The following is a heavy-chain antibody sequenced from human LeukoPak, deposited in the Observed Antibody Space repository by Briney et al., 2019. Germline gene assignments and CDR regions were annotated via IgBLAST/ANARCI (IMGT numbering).Heavy chain of an antibody. D-gene: IGHD3-9*01. J-gene: IGHJ4*02. CDR3: ASSRNFGWLLPFDY. CDR1: GGSISSGGYS. V-gene: IGHV4-30-2*01. CDR2: IYHSGST. Sequence: SQTLSLTCAVSGGSISSGGYSWSWIRQPPGKGLEWIGYIYHSGSTYYNPSLKSRVTISVDRSKNQFSLKLSSVTAADTAVYYCASSRNFGWLLPFDYWGQGTLVTVSS.